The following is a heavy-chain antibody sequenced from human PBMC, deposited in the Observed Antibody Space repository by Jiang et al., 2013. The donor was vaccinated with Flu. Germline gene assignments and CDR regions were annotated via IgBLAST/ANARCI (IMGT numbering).Heavy chain of an antibody. J-gene: IGHJ4*02. CDR1: GFTFSSYA. Sequence: ESGGGLVQPGGSLRLSCAASGFTFSSYAMSWVRQAPGKGLEWVSGISGGGDGTYYADSVKGRFTISRDNSKNTLFLQMNTLRAEDTAVYYCAKLTDYFDSSGNFHYWGQGTLVTVSS. CDR3: AKLTDYFDSSGNFHY. V-gene: IGHV3-23*01. D-gene: IGHD3-22*01. CDR2: ISGGGDGT.